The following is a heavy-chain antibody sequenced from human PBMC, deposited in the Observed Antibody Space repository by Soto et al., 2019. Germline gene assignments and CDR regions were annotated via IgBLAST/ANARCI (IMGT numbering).Heavy chain of an antibody. CDR1: GYTFTSYG. Sequence: QVQLVQSGAEVKKPGASVKVTCKASGYTFTSYGISWVRQAPGQGLEWMGWISAYNGNTNYAQKLQGRVTMTTDTSTCTAYMELRSLRSDDTAVYYCAGDLLRYSLAYYGMDVWGQGTTVTVSS. J-gene: IGHJ6*02. V-gene: IGHV1-18*01. CDR3: AGDLLRYSLAYYGMDV. D-gene: IGHD3-9*01. CDR2: ISAYNGNT.